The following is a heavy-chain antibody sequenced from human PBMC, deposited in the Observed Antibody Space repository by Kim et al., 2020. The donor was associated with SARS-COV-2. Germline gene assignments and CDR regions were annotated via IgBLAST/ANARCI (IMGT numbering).Heavy chain of an antibody. CDR1: GFTFTSSA. CDR2: IVVGSGNT. D-gene: IGHD3-3*01. V-gene: IGHV1-58*01. CDR3: AAGGDRPFHYDFGYYFDY. Sequence: SVKVSCKASGFTFTSSAVQWVRQARGQRLEWIGWIVVGSGNTNYAQKFQERVTITRDMSTSTAYMELSSLRSEDTAVYYCAAGGDRPFHYDFGYYFDYWGQGTLVTVSS. J-gene: IGHJ4*02.